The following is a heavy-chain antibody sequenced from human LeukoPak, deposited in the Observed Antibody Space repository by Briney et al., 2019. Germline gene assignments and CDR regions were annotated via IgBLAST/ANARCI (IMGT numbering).Heavy chain of an antibody. CDR1: GFIVSSNY. D-gene: IGHD2-15*01. J-gene: IGHJ3*02. V-gene: IGHV3-66*01. CDR3: VLDAFDI. CDR2: IYSGGST. Sequence: GGSLRLSCAASGFIVSSNYMTWVRQAPGKGLEWVSVIYSGGSTYYADSVKGRFTISRDNSKNTLYLQMNSLRAEDTAVYYCVLDAFDIWGQGTMVTVSS.